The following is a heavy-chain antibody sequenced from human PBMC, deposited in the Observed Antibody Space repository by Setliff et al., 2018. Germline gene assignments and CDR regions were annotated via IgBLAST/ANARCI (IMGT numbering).Heavy chain of an antibody. V-gene: IGHV4-39*01. Sequence: SETLSLTCTVSGGSISSGGYYWGWTRQPPGKGLEWIGSMHYSGNTYYNPSPKSRFTISVDTSKNQLSLKVNSVTAADTAVYYCARQEDVVSTADAFDVWGQGTVVTVSS. CDR3: ARQEDVVSTADAFDV. D-gene: IGHD5-12*01. CDR1: GGSISSGGYY. J-gene: IGHJ3*01. CDR2: MHYSGNT.